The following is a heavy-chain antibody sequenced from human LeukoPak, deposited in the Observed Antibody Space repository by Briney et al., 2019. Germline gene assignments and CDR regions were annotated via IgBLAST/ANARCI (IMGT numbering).Heavy chain of an antibody. Sequence: ASVKVSCKASGGTFSSYAISWVRQAPGQGLEWMGGIIPIFGTANYAQKFQGRVTITADESTSTAYMELSSLRSEDTAVYYCARGRSMIVVVPHFDYWGQGTLVTVSS. V-gene: IGHV1-69*13. J-gene: IGHJ4*02. CDR1: GGTFSSYA. CDR2: IIPIFGTA. D-gene: IGHD3-22*01. CDR3: ARGRSMIVVVPHFDY.